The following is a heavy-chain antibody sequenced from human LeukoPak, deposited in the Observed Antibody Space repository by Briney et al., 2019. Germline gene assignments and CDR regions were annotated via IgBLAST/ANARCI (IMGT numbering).Heavy chain of an antibody. J-gene: IGHJ4*02. CDR1: GFTFSNYA. CDR2: ISKSAAGT. V-gene: IGHV3-23*01. CDR3: AKYGDYFDY. Sequence: GGSLRLSCAASGFTFSNYAMSWVRQAPGKGLEWVSGISKSAAGTYYANSVKGRFTISRDNSKNTLYLQMNSLGGEDTAVYYCAKYGDYFDYWGQGTLVTVSS. D-gene: IGHD4-17*01.